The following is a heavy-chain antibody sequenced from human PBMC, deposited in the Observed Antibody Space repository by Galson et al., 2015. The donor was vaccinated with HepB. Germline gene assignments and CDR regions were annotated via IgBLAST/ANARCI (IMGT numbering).Heavy chain of an antibody. CDR2: IYSGDST. V-gene: IGHV3-66*01. J-gene: IGHJ4*02. CDR3: ARERRSYYGSGSYYALDY. Sequence: SLRLSCAASGFTVSSNYMSWVRQAPGKGLEWVSVIYSGDSTYYADSVKGRFTISRDNSKNTLYLQMNSLRAEDTAVYYCARERRSYYGSGSYYALDYWGQGTLVTVSS. D-gene: IGHD3-10*01. CDR1: GFTVSSNY.